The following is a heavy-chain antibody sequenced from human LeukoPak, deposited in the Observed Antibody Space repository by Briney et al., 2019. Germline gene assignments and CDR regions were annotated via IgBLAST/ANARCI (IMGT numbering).Heavy chain of an antibody. CDR2: ISAYNGNT. V-gene: IGHV1-18*01. J-gene: IGHJ6*02. D-gene: IGHD1-26*01. Sequence: ASVKVSCKASGYTFTSYGISWVRQAPGPGLERMGWISAYNGNTNYAQKLQGRVTMTTDTSTSTAYMELRSLRSDDTAVYYCAGATTAYYYYGMDVWGQGTTVTVSS. CDR1: GYTFTSYG. CDR3: AGATTAYYYYGMDV.